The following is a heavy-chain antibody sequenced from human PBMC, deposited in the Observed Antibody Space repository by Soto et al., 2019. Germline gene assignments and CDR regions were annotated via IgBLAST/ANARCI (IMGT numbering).Heavy chain of an antibody. CDR1: GYSFTSYW. CDR3: ARDYYDSSGYTSRFGY. Sequence: PGESLKISCKGSGYSFTSYWIGWVRQMPGKGLEWMGIIYPGDSDTRYSPSFQGQVTISADKSISTAYLQWSSLKASDAAMYYCARDYYDSSGYTSRFGYWGQGTLVTVSS. D-gene: IGHD3-22*01. V-gene: IGHV5-51*01. J-gene: IGHJ4*02. CDR2: IYPGDSDT.